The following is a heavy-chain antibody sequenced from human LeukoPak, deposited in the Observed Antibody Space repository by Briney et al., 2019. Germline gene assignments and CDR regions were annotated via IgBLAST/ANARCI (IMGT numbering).Heavy chain of an antibody. Sequence: ASVTVSFKASGYKFTDDYMHWVRHAPGQGLELMGWTNPDSGFTNYAQKFKGRVTMTRDTSISTAYLEVRSLTSDDTAVYYCAPTAEAYTSWWKVWGQGTLVTVSS. D-gene: IGHD3-16*01. CDR2: TNPDSGFT. J-gene: IGHJ4*02. V-gene: IGHV1-2*02. CDR3: APTAEAYTSWWKV. CDR1: GYKFTDDY.